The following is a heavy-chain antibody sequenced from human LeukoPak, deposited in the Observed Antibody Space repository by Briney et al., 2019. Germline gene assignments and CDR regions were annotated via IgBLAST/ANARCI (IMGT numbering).Heavy chain of an antibody. CDR2: IKQHGSEK. D-gene: IGHD3-22*01. CDR3: ARVKDYYDSSGYYFKAFDI. J-gene: IGHJ3*02. V-gene: IGHV3-7*01. Sequence: GGSLRLTCAASGLTFSNYWMSWVRQATGKGREWVANIKQHGSEKYYVDSVKGRFTISGDNAKNSLYLQMNSLRAEDTAVYYCARVKDYYDSSGYYFKAFDIWGQGTMVTVSS. CDR1: GLTFSNYW.